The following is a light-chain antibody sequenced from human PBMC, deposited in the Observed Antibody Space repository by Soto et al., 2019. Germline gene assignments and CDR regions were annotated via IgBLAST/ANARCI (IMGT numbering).Light chain of an antibody. CDR2: DAS. J-gene: IGKJ1*01. Sequence: DIQMTQSPYPLSASVGDRVTITCRASQSIRSWLAWYQQKPGKAPKRLIYDASSLESGVPSMFSGSGSGTEFTLTLSSLQPDDFAPYYCQQYNRYSRTFGQGTKVEIK. V-gene: IGKV1-5*01. CDR3: QQYNRYSRT. CDR1: QSIRSW.